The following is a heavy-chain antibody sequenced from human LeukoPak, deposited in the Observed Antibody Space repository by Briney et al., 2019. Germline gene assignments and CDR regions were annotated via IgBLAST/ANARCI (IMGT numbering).Heavy chain of an antibody. D-gene: IGHD3-3*01. CDR3: AKGGGFWSGYFDY. J-gene: IGHJ4*02. CDR2: ISYDGSNK. Sequence: PGGSLRLSCVVSGFTVSSNYMSWVRQAPGKGLEWVAVISYDGSNKYYADSVKGRFTISRDNSKNTLYLQMNSLRAEDTAVYYCAKGGGFWSGYFDYWGQGTLVTVSS. CDR1: GFTVSSNY. V-gene: IGHV3-30*18.